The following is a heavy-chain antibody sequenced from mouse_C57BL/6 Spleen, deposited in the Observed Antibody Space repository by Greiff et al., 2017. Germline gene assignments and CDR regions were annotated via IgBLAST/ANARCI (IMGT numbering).Heavy chain of an antibody. CDR2: IDPETGGT. J-gene: IGHJ3*01. D-gene: IGHD2-4*01. V-gene: IGHV1-15*01. CDR3: TRGNDYTWFAY. Sequence: VQGVESGAELVRPGASVTLSCKASGYTFTDYEMHWVKQTPVHGLEWIGAIDPETGGTAYNQKFKGKAILTADKSSSTAYMELRSLTSEDSAVYYCTRGNDYTWFAYWGQGTLVTVSA. CDR1: GYTFTDYE.